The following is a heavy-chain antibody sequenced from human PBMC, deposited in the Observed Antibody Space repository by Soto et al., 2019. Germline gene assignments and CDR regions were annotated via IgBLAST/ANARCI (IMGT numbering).Heavy chain of an antibody. V-gene: IGHV3-33*01. CDR3: ARDPSRPYCSSTSCYAYFQH. Sequence: QVQLVESGGGVVQPGRSLRLSCAASGFTFSSYGMHWVRQAPGKGLEWVAVIWYDGSNKYYADSVKGRFTISRDNSKNTLYLQMNSVRAEDTAVYYCARDPSRPYCSSTSCYAYFQHLGQGTLVTVSS. CDR2: IWYDGSNK. J-gene: IGHJ1*01. D-gene: IGHD2-2*01. CDR1: GFTFSSYG.